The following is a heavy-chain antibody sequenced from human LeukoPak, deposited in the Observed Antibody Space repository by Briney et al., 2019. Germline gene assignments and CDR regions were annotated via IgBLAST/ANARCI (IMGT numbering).Heavy chain of an antibody. CDR2: ISAYNGNT. Sequence: ASVKLSSKASSYTFTSYAISCVRQAPGQGLEWMGWISAYNGNTNYAQKLQGRVTMTTDTSTSTAYMELRSLRSDDTAVYYCARDGTSSSWFDPWGQGTLVTVSS. V-gene: IGHV1-18*01. CDR3: ARDGTSSSWFDP. D-gene: IGHD2-2*01. J-gene: IGHJ5*02. CDR1: SYTFTSYA.